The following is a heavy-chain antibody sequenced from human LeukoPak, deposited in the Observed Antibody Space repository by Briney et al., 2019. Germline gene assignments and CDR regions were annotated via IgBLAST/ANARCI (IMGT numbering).Heavy chain of an antibody. CDR2: ISWQSNTR. J-gene: IGHJ6*02. CDR1: GFFFDDYG. CDR3: VKDRDFWSGLDV. V-gene: IGHV3-9*01. Sequence: GGSLRLSCAASGFFFDDYGMHWVRQVPGKGLEWVSGISWQSNTRKYADSVRGRFTISRDNAKNSLYLQMNSLKLEDRALYYCVKDRDFWSGLDVWGQGTMVTVS. D-gene: IGHD3-3*01.